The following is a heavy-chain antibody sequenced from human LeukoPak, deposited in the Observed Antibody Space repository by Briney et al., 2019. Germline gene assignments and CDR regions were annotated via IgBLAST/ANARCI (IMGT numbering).Heavy chain of an antibody. CDR3: ARAGQYGHDAFDI. CDR2: IYYSGST. V-gene: IGHV4-59*12. J-gene: IGHJ3*02. CDR1: GGSISSYY. Sequence: SETLSLACTVSGGSISSYYWSWIRQPPGKGLEWIGYIYYSGSTNYNPSLKSRVTISVDTSKNQFSLKLSSVTAADTAVYYCARAGQYGHDAFDIWGQGTMVTVSS. D-gene: IGHD4-17*01.